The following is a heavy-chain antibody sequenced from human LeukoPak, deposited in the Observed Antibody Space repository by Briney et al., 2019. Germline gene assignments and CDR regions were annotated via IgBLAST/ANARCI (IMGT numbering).Heavy chain of an antibody. Sequence: ASVKVSCKASGCTFTDYAINWVRQAPGQGLEWMGRITPNFGRANYAQRFQGRVTITADESTSTAYMELSSLRSEDTAVYYCARWAGYCSITNCYTALDCWGQGTVVTVSS. V-gene: IGHV1-69*01. CDR1: GCTFTDYA. J-gene: IGHJ4*02. CDR3: ARWAGYCSITNCYTALDC. D-gene: IGHD2-2*02. CDR2: ITPNFGRA.